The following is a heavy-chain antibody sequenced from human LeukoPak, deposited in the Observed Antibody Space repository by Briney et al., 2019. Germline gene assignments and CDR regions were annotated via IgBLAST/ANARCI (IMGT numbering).Heavy chain of an antibody. J-gene: IGHJ6*02. D-gene: IGHD2-8*01. CDR1: GYTFTGYY. CDR2: INPNSGGT. V-gene: IGHV1-2*02. CDR3: ARDYPDSVLMVYAMAYYYYYGMDV. Sequence: ASVKVSCKASGYTFTGYYMHWVRQAPGQGLEWMGWINPNSGGTNYAQKLQGRVTMTTDTSTSTAYMELRSLRSDDTAVYYCARDYPDSVLMVYAMAYYYYYGMDVWGQGTTVTVSS.